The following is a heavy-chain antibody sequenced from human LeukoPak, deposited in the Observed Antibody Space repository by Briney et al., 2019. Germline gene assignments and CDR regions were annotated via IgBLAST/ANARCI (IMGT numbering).Heavy chain of an antibody. V-gene: IGHV3-33*01. J-gene: IGHJ4*02. CDR3: ARYCSGGCYSGLDY. CDR2: ILYDDK. Sequence: GGSLRLSCAASGFTFSSFGMHWVRQAPGRGLEWVALILYDDKYYPDSVKGRFTTSRDNSKNTLCLQMDSLRAEDTAVYYCARYCSGGCYSGLDYWGQGTLVPVPS. D-gene: IGHD2-15*01. CDR1: GFTFSSFG.